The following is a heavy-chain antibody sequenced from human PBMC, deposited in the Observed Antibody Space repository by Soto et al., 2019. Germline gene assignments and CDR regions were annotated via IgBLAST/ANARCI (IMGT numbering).Heavy chain of an antibody. V-gene: IGHV1-18*01. D-gene: IGHD3-3*01. CDR2: ISAYNGNT. J-gene: IGHJ5*02. CDR1: GYTFTSYG. Sequence: QVQLVQSGAEVKKPGASVKVSCKASGYTFTSYGISWVRQAPGQGLEWMGWISAYNGNTNYAQKLQGRVTMTTDTXXSTAYMELRSLRSDDTAVYYCATLPLRHKEVWFDPWGQGTLVTVSS. CDR3: ATLPLRHKEVWFDP.